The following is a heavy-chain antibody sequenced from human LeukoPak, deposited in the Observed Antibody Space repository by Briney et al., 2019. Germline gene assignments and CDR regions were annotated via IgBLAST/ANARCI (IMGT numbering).Heavy chain of an antibody. CDR1: ADFFSSYY. V-gene: IGHV4-4*07. CDR3: ARDLSSGWYYLDP. CDR2: ISAYGGT. J-gene: IGHJ4*01. D-gene: IGHD6-19*01. Sequence: SETLSLTCTVSADFFSSYYWSWLRQPAGKGPQWIGRISAYGGTNYNPSLTGRVTLSLDTSKQQLSLKISSMTAADTAVYYCARDLSSGWYYLDPWGQGALVTVSS.